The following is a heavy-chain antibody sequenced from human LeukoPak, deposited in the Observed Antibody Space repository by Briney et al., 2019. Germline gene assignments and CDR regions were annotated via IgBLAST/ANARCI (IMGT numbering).Heavy chain of an antibody. CDR2: ISASGTLT. D-gene: IGHD4-17*01. CDR3: ARDPDYGGYFDY. Sequence: PGGSLRLSCAASGFTFSSYSMNWVRQAPGKGLEWISYISASGTLTHYADSVEGRFTISRDNAKNTLYLQMNSLRAEDTAVYYCARDPDYGGYFDYWGQGTLVNVSS. CDR1: GFTFSSYS. V-gene: IGHV3-48*04. J-gene: IGHJ4*02.